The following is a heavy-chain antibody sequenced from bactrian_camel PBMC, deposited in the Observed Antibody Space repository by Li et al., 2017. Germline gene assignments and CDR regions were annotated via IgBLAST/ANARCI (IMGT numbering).Heavy chain of an antibody. J-gene: IGHJ4*01. CDR1: GVAFRRYC. CDR3: AANQLYGTCRDVLDFPA. Sequence: HVQLVESGGGSVQAGGSLRLSCAVSGVAFRRYCMGWFRQAEGKEREAVATMDGDGTTIYADAVKGRFTISRDNAKNTVYLQMNSLVSEDTALYYCAANQLYGTCRDVLDFPARGQGTQVTVS. CDR2: MDGDGTT. V-gene: IGHV3S55*01. D-gene: IGHD6*01.